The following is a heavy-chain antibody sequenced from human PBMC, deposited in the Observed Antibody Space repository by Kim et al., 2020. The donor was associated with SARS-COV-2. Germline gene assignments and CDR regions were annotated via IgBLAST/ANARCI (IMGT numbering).Heavy chain of an antibody. CDR1: GYTLTELS. CDR3: ATAIAVAGTTIYYDYGMDV. V-gene: IGHV1-24*01. Sequence: ASVKVSCKFSGYTLTELSMHWVRQAPGKGLEWMGGFDPEDGETIYAQKFQGRVTMTEDTSTDTAYMELSSLRSEDTAVYYCATAIAVAGTTIYYDYGMDVWGQGTTVTVSS. CDR2: FDPEDGET. J-gene: IGHJ6*02. D-gene: IGHD6-19*01.